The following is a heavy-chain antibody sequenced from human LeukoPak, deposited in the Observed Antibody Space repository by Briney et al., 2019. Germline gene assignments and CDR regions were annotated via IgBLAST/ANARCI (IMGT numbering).Heavy chain of an antibody. CDR3: ARNDILTGYYWFDP. CDR2: IYYSGST. V-gene: IGHV4-31*03. D-gene: IGHD3-9*01. CDR1: GGSISSGGYY. Sequence: SETLSLTCTVSGGSISSGGYYWSWIRQHQGQGLEWIGYIYYSGSTYYNPSLKSRVTISVDTSKNQFSLKLSSVTAADTAVYYCARNDILTGYYWFDPWGQGTLVTVSS. J-gene: IGHJ5*02.